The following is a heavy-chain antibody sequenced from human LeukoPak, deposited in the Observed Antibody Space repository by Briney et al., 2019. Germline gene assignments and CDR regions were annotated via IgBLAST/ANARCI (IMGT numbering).Heavy chain of an antibody. CDR1: GGTFSSYA. CDR2: IIPIFGTA. J-gene: IGHJ4*02. D-gene: IGHD3-22*01. Sequence: SVKVSCKASGGTFSSYAISWVRQAPGQGLEWMGGIIPIFGTASYAQKFQGRVTITADESTSTAYMELSSLRSEDTAVYYCARDRQYYYDSSGLDYWGQGTLVTVSS. CDR3: ARDRQYYYDSSGLDY. V-gene: IGHV1-69*13.